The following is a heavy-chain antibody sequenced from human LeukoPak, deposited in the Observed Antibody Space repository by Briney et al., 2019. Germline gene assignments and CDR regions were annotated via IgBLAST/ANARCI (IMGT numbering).Heavy chain of an antibody. CDR1: GGSISSGGYY. D-gene: IGHD2-21*02. J-gene: IGHJ3*02. CDR2: IYYSGST. Sequence: SETLSLTCTVSGGSISSGGYYWSWIRQHPGKGLEWIGYIYYSGSTYYNPSLKSRVTISVDTSKNQFSLRLSSVTAADTAMYYCATADFYGGDPFDDFDIWGQGTVVTVSS. CDR3: ATADFYGGDPFDDFDI. V-gene: IGHV4-31*03.